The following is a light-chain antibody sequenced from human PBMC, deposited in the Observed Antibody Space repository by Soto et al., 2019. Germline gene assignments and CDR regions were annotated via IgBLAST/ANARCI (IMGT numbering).Light chain of an antibody. V-gene: IGLV1-40*01. Sequence: QSVLTQPPSVSGAPGQRVTISCTGSSSNIGAGYDVHWYQQLPGTAPKLLIYGNSNRPSGVPDRFSGSKSGTSASLAITGLXAXXEADYYCQSYDSSLSVWVFGGGTKLTVL. CDR3: QSYDSSLSVWV. CDR1: SSNIGAGYD. CDR2: GNS. J-gene: IGLJ3*02.